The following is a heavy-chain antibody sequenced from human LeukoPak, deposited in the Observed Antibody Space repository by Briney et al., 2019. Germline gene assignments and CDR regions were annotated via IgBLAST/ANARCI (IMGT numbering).Heavy chain of an antibody. CDR2: ISYDGSNK. Sequence: GGSLRLSCAASGFTFSSYAMHWVRQAPGKGLEWVAVISYDGSNKYYADSVKGRFTISRDNSKNTLYLQMNSLRAEDTAVYYCARDPLRYFDWLLRRGFRIDYWGQGTLVTVSS. CDR3: ARDPLRYFDWLLRRGFRIDY. D-gene: IGHD3-9*01. J-gene: IGHJ4*02. V-gene: IGHV3-30-3*01. CDR1: GFTFSSYA.